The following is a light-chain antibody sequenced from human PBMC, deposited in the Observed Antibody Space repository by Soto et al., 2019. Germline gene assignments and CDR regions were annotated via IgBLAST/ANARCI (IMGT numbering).Light chain of an antibody. V-gene: IGKV1-39*01. CDR2: DAS. J-gene: IGKJ2*01. CDR1: QTISTY. Sequence: DIQMTQSPSSLSASVGDRVTITCRASQTISTYLNRYQQKPGKAPRLLIYDASSLLSGVPSRFSGSGSGTDFTLTIASLQPEDFSTYYCQQSDSTPYTFGRGTKVEI. CDR3: QQSDSTPYT.